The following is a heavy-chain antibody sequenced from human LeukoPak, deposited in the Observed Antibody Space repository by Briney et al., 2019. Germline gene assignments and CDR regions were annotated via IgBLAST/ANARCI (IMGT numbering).Heavy chain of an antibody. CDR1: GYSISSGYY. Sequence: PSETLSLTCIVSGYSISSGYYWGWIRQSPGKGLEWLGSISHSGSPYYNPSLKSRVTISLDTSKNQFSLKLSSVTATDTAVYFCATSSRVGATSGYFDNWGQGTLVTVSS. CDR2: ISHSGSP. CDR3: ATSSRVGATSGYFDN. V-gene: IGHV4-38-2*02. D-gene: IGHD1-26*01. J-gene: IGHJ4*02.